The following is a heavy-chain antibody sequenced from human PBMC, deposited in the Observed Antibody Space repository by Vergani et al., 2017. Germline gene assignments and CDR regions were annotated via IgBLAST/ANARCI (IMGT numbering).Heavy chain of an antibody. V-gene: IGHV4-34*01. CDR2: INHSGST. Sequence: QVQLQQWGAGLLKPSETLSLTCAVYGGSFSGYYWSWIRQPPGKGLEWIGEINHSGSTNHNPSLKSRVTISVDTSKNQFSLKLSSVTAADTAVYYCARGTVDDYVWGSYRYNLDYFDYWGQGTLVTVSS. D-gene: IGHD3-16*02. CDR3: ARGTVDDYVWGSYRYNLDYFDY. J-gene: IGHJ4*02. CDR1: GGSFSGYY.